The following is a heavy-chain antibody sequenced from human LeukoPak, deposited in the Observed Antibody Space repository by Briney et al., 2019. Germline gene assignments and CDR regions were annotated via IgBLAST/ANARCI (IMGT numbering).Heavy chain of an antibody. CDR2: ISSSSYI. J-gene: IGHJ4*02. CDR3: ARAVGGGSNKRIDY. D-gene: IGHD2-15*01. Sequence: QAGGSLRLSCAASGFTFSSYAMHWVRQAPGKGLEWVSSISSSSYIYYADSVKGRFTISRDNAKNSLYLQMNSLRAEDTAVYYCARAVGGGSNKRIDYWGQGTLVTVSS. V-gene: IGHV3-21*01. CDR1: GFTFSSYA.